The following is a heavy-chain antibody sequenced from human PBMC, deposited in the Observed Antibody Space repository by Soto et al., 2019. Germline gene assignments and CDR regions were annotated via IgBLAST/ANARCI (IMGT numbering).Heavy chain of an antibody. Sequence: QLQLQESGPGLVKPSETLSLTCTVSGGSISSSSYYWGWIRQPPGKGLEWIGSIYYSGSTYYNPSLKSRVTISVDTAKIHFSLRMSSVTAADTAVYYCASRYDYVWGSYPRGGMDVWGQGTTVTVSS. V-gene: IGHV4-39*01. CDR3: ASRYDYVWGSYPRGGMDV. J-gene: IGHJ6*02. CDR2: IYYSGST. D-gene: IGHD3-16*02. CDR1: GGSISSSSYY.